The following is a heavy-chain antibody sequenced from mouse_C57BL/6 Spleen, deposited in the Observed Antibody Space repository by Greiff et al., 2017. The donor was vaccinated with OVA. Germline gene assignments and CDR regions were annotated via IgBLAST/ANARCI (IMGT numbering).Heavy chain of an antibody. CDR1: GFTFSSYA. Sequence: EVQRVESGGGLVKPGGSLKLSCAASGFTFSSYAMSWVRQTPEKRLEWVATISDGGSYTYYPDNVKGRFTISRDNAKNNLYLQMSHLKSEDTAMYYCAREEGYYGSSYFDYWGQGTTLTVSS. V-gene: IGHV5-4*01. J-gene: IGHJ2*01. D-gene: IGHD1-1*01. CDR3: AREEGYYGSSYFDY. CDR2: ISDGGSYT.